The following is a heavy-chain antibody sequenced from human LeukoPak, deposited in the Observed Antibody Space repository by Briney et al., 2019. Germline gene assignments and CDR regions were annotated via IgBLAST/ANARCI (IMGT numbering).Heavy chain of an antibody. J-gene: IGHJ4*02. V-gene: IGHV3-23*01. CDR3: AKERSSGWPFDY. CDR2: IGNNGDRT. CDR1: GFTFSTYA. Sequence: GGSLRLSCAASGFTFSTYAMSWVRQAPGKGLEWVSGIGNNGDRTYYADSVKGRFTISRDNSKNTLFLQMGSLRADDTAVYYCAKERSSGWPFDYWGQGTLVTVSS. D-gene: IGHD6-19*01.